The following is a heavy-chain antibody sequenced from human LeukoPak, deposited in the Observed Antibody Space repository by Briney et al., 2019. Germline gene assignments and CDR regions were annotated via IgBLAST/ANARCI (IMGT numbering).Heavy chain of an antibody. V-gene: IGHV1-69*01. D-gene: IGHD2-2*02. Sequence: GSSVKVSCKASGGTFSNYVISWVRQAPGQGLEWMGGIIPIFGTGNYAQKFQGRVTITADESTSTAYMELSSLRSEDTAVYYCASCSPDIVVIPAAILESAGLDIWGQGTMVTVSS. J-gene: IGHJ3*02. CDR3: ASCSPDIVVIPAAILESAGLDI. CDR2: IIPIFGTG. CDR1: GGTFSNYV.